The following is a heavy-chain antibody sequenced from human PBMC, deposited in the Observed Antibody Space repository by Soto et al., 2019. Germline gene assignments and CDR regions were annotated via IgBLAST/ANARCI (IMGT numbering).Heavy chain of an antibody. Sequence: QVQLEQSGAEVKKAGGTVTVSCKASGYTFTSNAISWVRPAPGQGLEWMGWISTYNGNTNYAQKFQGRVTMTTDTSTSLVYMELRSVGSDDSAVEYFSRWHHYSGTAYGLDFWGQGTPVTVSS. CDR1: GYTFTSNA. CDR3: SRWHHYSGTAYGLDF. CDR2: ISTYNGNT. V-gene: IGHV1-18*04. D-gene: IGHD1-26*01. J-gene: IGHJ6*02.